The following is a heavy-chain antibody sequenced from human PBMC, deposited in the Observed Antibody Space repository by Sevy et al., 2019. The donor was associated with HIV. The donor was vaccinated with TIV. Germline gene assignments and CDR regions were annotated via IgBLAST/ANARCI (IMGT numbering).Heavy chain of an antibody. CDR1: GYTFTGYY. CDR2: INPNSGGT. V-gene: IGHV1-2*02. Sequence: ASVKVSCKASGYTFTGYYMHWVRQAPGQGLEWMGWINPNSGGTNYAQKFQGRVTMTRDTSISTAYMELSRLRSDDTAVYYCARETSTLPVPTLLTMVRGVNFDYWGQGTLVTVSS. J-gene: IGHJ4*02. D-gene: IGHD3-10*01. CDR3: ARETSTLPVPTLLTMVRGVNFDY.